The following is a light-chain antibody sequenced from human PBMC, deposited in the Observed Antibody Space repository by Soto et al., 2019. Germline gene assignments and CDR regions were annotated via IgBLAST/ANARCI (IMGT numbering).Light chain of an antibody. Sequence: QSALAQPASMSGSPGQSVTISCTGTTSDVGTYDLVSWYQQLPGKAPKLMIYEVHNRPSGVSDRFSGSKSGNTASLTISGLQAEDEADYFCGSYTMKTRYVFGTGTKLTVL. J-gene: IGLJ1*01. CDR1: TSDVGTYDL. CDR2: EVH. V-gene: IGLV2-14*02. CDR3: GSYTMKTRYV.